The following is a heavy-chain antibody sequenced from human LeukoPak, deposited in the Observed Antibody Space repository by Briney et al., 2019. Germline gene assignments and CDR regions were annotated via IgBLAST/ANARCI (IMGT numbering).Heavy chain of an antibody. CDR3: GRLVPLNCDGSAYTDY. J-gene: IGHJ4*02. CDR2: IYYSGSTYCNPGST. Sequence: PSETLSLTCTVSGGSIGSNKYYWGWIRQPPGKGLEWIGSIYYSGSTYCNPGSTFYNPSLKSRVTISVDTSKNQFSLKLSSVTAADTAVYYCGRLVPLNCDGSAYTDYWGQGSLVTVSS. D-gene: IGHD3-22*01. CDR1: GGSIGSNKYY. V-gene: IGHV4-39*01.